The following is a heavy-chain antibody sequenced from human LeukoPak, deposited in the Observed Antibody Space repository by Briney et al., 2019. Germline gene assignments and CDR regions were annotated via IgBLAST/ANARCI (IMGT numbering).Heavy chain of an antibody. CDR3: ARDTPSYDSSGYRSDAFDI. CDR2: ISAYNGNT. D-gene: IGHD3-22*01. CDR1: GYTFTSYG. V-gene: IGHV1-18*01. J-gene: IGHJ3*02. Sequence: ASVKVSCKASGYTFTSYGISWVRQAPGQGLEWMGWISAYNGNTNYAQKLQGRVTMTTDTSTSTAYMELRSLRSDDTAVYYCARDTPSYDSSGYRSDAFDIWGQGTMVTVSS.